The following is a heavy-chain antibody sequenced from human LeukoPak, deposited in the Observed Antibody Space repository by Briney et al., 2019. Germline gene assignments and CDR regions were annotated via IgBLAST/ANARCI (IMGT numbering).Heavy chain of an antibody. CDR3: AKFWDGYYVGSDAFDI. Sequence: PGGSLRLSCAASGFTFSSYGMHWVRQAPGKGLEWVAFIRYDGSNKYYADSVKGRFTISRDNSKNTLYLQMNSLRAEDTAVYYCAKFWDGYYVGSDAFDIWGQGTMVTVSS. CDR1: GFTFSSYG. J-gene: IGHJ3*02. CDR2: IRYDGSNK. D-gene: IGHD3-3*01. V-gene: IGHV3-30*02.